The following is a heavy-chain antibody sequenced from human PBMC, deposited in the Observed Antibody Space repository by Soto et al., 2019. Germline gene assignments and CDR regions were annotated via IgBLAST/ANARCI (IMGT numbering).Heavy chain of an antibody. Sequence: QVQLVQSGAEVKKPGSSVKVSCKASGGTFISYAIRWVLQAPGQGLAWMGGIIPIFGTANYAQKFQGRVTITADKPTSTAYMELSSLRSEDTAVYYCARGFAIYYFDYWGQGTLVTVSS. CDR3: ARGFAIYYFDY. CDR1: GGTFISYA. V-gene: IGHV1-69*06. J-gene: IGHJ4*02. CDR2: IIPIFGTA.